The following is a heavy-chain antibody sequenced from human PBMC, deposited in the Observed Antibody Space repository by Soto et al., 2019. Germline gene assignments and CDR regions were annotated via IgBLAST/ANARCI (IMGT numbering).Heavy chain of an antibody. J-gene: IGHJ6*03. D-gene: IGHD4-17*01. V-gene: IGHV1-8*01. Sequence: GASVKVSCKASGYTFTSYEINWVRQTTGQGLEWMGWMNPNSGNTGYAQKFQGRVTMTRNTSISTAYMELSSLRSEDTAVYYCARESNDYGDYEYMDVWGKGTTVTVSS. CDR1: GYTFTSYE. CDR2: MNPNSGNT. CDR3: ARESNDYGDYEYMDV.